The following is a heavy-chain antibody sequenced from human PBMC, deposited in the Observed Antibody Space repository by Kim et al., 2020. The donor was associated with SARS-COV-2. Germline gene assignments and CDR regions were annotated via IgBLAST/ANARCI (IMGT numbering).Heavy chain of an antibody. Sequence: YADSVKGRFNISRDNSKTALYLQMNSLRAEDTAVYYCAREGEVGATTGVDYWGQGTLVTVSS. J-gene: IGHJ4*02. V-gene: IGHV3-33*01. CDR3: AREGEVGATTGVDY. D-gene: IGHD1-26*01.